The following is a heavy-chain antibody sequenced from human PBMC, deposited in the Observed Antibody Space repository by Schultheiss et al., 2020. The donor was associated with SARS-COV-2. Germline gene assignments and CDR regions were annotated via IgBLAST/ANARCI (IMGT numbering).Heavy chain of an antibody. CDR2: IYYSGST. V-gene: IGHV4-59*12. CDR1: GGSISSYY. Sequence: SETLSLTCTVSGGSISSYYWSWIRQPPGKGLEWIGYIYYSGSTYYNPSLKSRVTISVDTSKNQFSLKLSSVTAADTAVYYCARGLTYYDYIWGSYRYGPWFDPWGQGTLVTVSS. CDR3: ARGLTYYDYIWGSYRYGPWFDP. J-gene: IGHJ5*02. D-gene: IGHD3-16*02.